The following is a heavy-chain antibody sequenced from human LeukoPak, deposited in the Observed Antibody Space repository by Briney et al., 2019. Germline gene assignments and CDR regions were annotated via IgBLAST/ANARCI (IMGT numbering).Heavy chain of an antibody. V-gene: IGHV2-70*11. D-gene: IGHD1-26*01. CDR1: GFSLSTSGMC. Sequence: SGPALVKPTQTLTLTCTFSGFSLSTSGMCVSWIRQPPGKALEWLARIDWDDDKYYSTSLKTRLTISKDTSKNQVVLTMTNMDPVDTATYYCARIALSDSGSNYYFDYWGQGTLVTVSS. CDR2: IDWDDDK. J-gene: IGHJ4*02. CDR3: ARIALSDSGSNYYFDY.